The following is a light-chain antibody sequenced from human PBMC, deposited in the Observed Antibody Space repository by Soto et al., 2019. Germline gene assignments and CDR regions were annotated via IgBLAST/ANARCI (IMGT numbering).Light chain of an antibody. Sequence: EIVVTQSPATVSVSPGERATLSCRASQSISSNLAWYQHKPGQAPRLLIYAASTRATGIPARFSGSGSGTEFTLTISSLQSEDFAVYYCQQYHNWPRTFGQGTKLEIK. CDR3: QQYHNWPRT. CDR2: AAS. V-gene: IGKV3-15*01. J-gene: IGKJ2*01. CDR1: QSISSN.